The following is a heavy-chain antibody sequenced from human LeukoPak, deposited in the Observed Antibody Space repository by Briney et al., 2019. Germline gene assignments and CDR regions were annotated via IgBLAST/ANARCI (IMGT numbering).Heavy chain of an antibody. J-gene: IGHJ6*03. D-gene: IGHD3-10*01. CDR1: GGSISSSSYY. CDR2: IYYSGST. V-gene: IGHV4-39*01. Sequence: NPSETLSLTCTVSGGSISSSSYYWGWIRQPPGKGLEWIGSIYYSGSTYYNPSLKSRVTISVDTSKNQFSLKLSSVTAADTAVYYCASRSGGYYYYYMDVWGKGTMVTVSS. CDR3: ASRSGGYYYYYMDV.